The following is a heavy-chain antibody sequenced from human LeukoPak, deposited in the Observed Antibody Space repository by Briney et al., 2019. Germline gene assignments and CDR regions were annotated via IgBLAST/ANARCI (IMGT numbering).Heavy chain of an antibody. D-gene: IGHD3-9*01. CDR1: GFTFYDYA. CDR2: ISWNSGGI. Sequence: GGSLRLSCAASGFTFYDYAMHWVRQAPGKGLEWGSGISWNSGGIGYADSVKGRFTISRDNAKNSLYLQMNSLRAEDTALYYCAKDISYDILTGSKDYWGQGTLVTVSS. CDR3: AKDISYDILTGSKDY. J-gene: IGHJ4*02. V-gene: IGHV3-9*01.